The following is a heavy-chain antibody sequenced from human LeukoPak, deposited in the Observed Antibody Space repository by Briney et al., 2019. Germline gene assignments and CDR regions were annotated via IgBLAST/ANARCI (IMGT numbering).Heavy chain of an antibody. V-gene: IGHV1-3*03. Sequence: ASVKVSCKASGYTFTSYAMHWVRQAPGQRLERMGWINAGNGNTKYSQEFQGRVTITRDTSASTAYMELSSLRSEDMAVYYCARGPGGAYYYYYYMDVWGKGTTVTVSS. J-gene: IGHJ6*03. CDR1: GYTFTSYA. CDR2: INAGNGNT. CDR3: ARGPGGAYYYYYYMDV. D-gene: IGHD3-16*01.